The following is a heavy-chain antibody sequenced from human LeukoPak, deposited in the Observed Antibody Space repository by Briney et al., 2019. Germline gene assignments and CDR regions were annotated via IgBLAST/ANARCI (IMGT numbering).Heavy chain of an antibody. CDR2: ISSSSSTI. Sequence: GGSLRLSCAASGFTFRSYGLHWVRQAPGKGLEWVSYISSSSSTIYYADSVKGRFTISRDNAKNSLYLQMNSLRAEDTAVYYCARGSPFDYWGQGTLVTVSS. CDR1: GFTFRSYG. V-gene: IGHV3-48*01. CDR3: ARGSPFDY. J-gene: IGHJ4*02.